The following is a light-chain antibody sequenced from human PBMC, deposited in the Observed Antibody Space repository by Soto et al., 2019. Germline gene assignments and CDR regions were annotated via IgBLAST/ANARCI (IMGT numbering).Light chain of an antibody. J-gene: IGKJ1*01. CDR2: GAS. V-gene: IGKV3-20*01. CDR3: QQYGSSPRT. CDR1: QSVSIH. Sequence: EIVMTQSPATLSVSLGARATLSCRASQSVSIHLAWYQQKPGQAPRLLLYGASSRSTGVPDRFSGSGSGTDFTLTISRLEPEDFAVYYCQQYGSSPRTFGQGTKV.